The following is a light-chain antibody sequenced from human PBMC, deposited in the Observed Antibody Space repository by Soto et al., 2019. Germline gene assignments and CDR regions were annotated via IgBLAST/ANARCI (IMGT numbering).Light chain of an antibody. CDR3: CSYTSSSTYV. CDR2: DVS. V-gene: IGLV2-14*01. J-gene: IGLJ1*01. Sequence: QSALTQPASVSGSPGQSITISCTGTSGDVGGYNYVSWYQQHPGKAPKLMIYDVSNRPSGVSNRFSASKSGNTASLTISGLQAENEADYYCCSYTSSSTYVFGIGTKLTVL. CDR1: SGDVGGYNY.